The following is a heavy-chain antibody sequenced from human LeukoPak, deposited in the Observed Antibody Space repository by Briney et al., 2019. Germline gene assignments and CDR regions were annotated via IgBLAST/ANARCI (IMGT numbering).Heavy chain of an antibody. CDR2: IYHSGST. CDR1: GGSISSGAYS. D-gene: IGHD6-13*01. J-gene: IGHJ4*02. V-gene: IGHV4-30-2*01. Sequence: SETLSLTCAVCGGSISSGAYSWSWIRQPPGKGLEWIGYIYHSGSTYYNPSLKSRVTISVDRSKNQFSLKLSSVTAADTAVYYCARVVGGSSSWSNFDYWGQRTLVTVSS. CDR3: ARVVGGSSSWSNFDY.